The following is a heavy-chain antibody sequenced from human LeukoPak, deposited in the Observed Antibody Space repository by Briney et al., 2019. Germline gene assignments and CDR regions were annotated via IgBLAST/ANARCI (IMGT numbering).Heavy chain of an antibody. Sequence: SETLSLTCTVSGGSISSGSYYWGWIRQPPGKGLEWIGSIYYNGDTYYYPSLKSRVTISVDTSKNQFSLKLSSVTAADTALYYCARDLGSSWLDYWGQGTLVTVSS. CDR2: IYYNGDT. D-gene: IGHD6-13*01. CDR3: ARDLGSSWLDY. V-gene: IGHV4-39*07. CDR1: GGSISSGSYY. J-gene: IGHJ4*02.